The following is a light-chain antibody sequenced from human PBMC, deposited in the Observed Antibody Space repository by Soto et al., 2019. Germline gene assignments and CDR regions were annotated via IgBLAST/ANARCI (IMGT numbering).Light chain of an antibody. CDR3: QQRSNWPPYT. Sequence: EIVLTQSPATLSLSPGERPTLSCRASQSVSSYLAWYQQKPGQAPRLLIYDASNSATGIPARFSGSGSGTDFTLTISSLEPEDFAVYYCQQRSNWPPYTFGQGTKLEIK. J-gene: IGKJ2*01. V-gene: IGKV3-11*01. CDR1: QSVSSY. CDR2: DAS.